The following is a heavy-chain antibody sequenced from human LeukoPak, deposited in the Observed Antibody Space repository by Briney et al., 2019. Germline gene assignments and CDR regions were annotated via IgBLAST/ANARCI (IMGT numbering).Heavy chain of an antibody. J-gene: IGHJ6*03. V-gene: IGHV4-39*01. CDR2: IYYSGST. D-gene: IGHD2-2*01. CDR3: ARGPWGRYQLPPYYYYYYMDV. CDR1: GGSISSSSYY. Sequence: ETLSLTCTVSGGSISSSSYYWGWIRQPPGKGLEWIGSIYYSGSTYYNPSLKSRVTISVDTSKNQFSLKLSSVTAADTAVYYCARGPWGRYQLPPYYYYYYMDVWGKGTTVTVSS.